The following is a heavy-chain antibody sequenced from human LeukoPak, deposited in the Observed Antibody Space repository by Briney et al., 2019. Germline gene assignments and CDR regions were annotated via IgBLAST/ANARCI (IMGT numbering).Heavy chain of an antibody. V-gene: IGHV3-48*01. CDR2: ISSSSSTI. Sequence: GSLRLACAASGFTVSSNYMNWVRQAPGKGLEWVSYISSSSSTIYYADSVKGRFTISRDNAKNSLYLQMNSLRAEDTAVYYCARGAYYYEDWGQGTLVTVSS. CDR1: GFTVSSNY. J-gene: IGHJ4*02. CDR3: ARGAYYYED. D-gene: IGHD3-22*01.